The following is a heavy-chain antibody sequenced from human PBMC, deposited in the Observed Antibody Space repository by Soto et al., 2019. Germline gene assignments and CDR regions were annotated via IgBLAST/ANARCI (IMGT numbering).Heavy chain of an antibody. V-gene: IGHV5-51*01. CDR1: GYSFTSYW. J-gene: IGHJ4*02. CDR3: ARLSYDFWSGYSNPGPDY. Sequence: GESLKISCKGSGYSFTSYWIGWLRQMPGKGPEWMGIIYPGDSDTRYSPSFQGQVTISADKSISTAYLQWSSLKASDTAMYYCARLSYDFWSGYSNPGPDYWGQGTLVTVSS. CDR2: IYPGDSDT. D-gene: IGHD3-3*01.